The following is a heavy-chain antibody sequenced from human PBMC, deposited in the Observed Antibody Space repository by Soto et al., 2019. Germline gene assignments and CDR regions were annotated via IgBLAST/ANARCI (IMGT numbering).Heavy chain of an antibody. CDR3: ARDLVGGSGSYSLHYYYYGMDV. Sequence: ASVKVSCKASGYTFTGYYMHWVRQAPGQGLEWMGWINPNSGGTNYAQKFQGRVTMTRDTSVSTAYMELSRLRSDDTAVYYCARDLVGGSGSYSLHYYYYGMDVWGQGXTVTVYS. CDR1: GYTFTGYY. V-gene: IGHV1-2*02. D-gene: IGHD1-26*01. CDR2: INPNSGGT. J-gene: IGHJ6*02.